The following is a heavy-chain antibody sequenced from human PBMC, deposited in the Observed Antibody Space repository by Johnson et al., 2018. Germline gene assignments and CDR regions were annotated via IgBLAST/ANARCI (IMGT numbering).Heavy chain of an antibody. D-gene: IGHD6-19*01. CDR2: ISWNSGSI. CDR1: GFTFDDYA. J-gene: IGHJ6*03. CDR3: ARDHSRLDGFYYYYMDV. V-gene: IGHV3-9*01. Sequence: VQLVQSGGGLVQPGRSLRLSCAASGFTFDDYAMHWVRQAPGKGLEWVSGISWNSGSIGYADSVKGRFTISRDNAKNSLYLQMNSLRAEDTAGYYCARDHSRLDGFYYYYMDVWGKGTTVTVSS.